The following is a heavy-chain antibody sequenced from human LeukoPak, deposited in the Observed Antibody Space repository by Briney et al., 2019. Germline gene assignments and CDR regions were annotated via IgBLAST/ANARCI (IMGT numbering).Heavy chain of an antibody. J-gene: IGHJ5*02. CDR3: AREHCSGGSCSSRWFDP. CDR1: GGTFSSYA. D-gene: IGHD2-15*01. Sequence: ASVKVSCKASGGTFSSYAISWVRQATGQGLEWMGWMNPNSGNTGYAQKFQGRVTMTRNTSISIAYMELSSLRSADTAVYYCAREHCSGGSCSSRWFDPWGQGTLVTVSS. V-gene: IGHV1-8*02. CDR2: MNPNSGNT.